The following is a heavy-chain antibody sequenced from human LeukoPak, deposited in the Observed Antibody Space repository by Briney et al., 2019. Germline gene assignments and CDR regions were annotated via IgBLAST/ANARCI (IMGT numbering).Heavy chain of an antibody. Sequence: ASVKVSCKASGGTFSSYAISWVRQAPGQGLEWMGGIIPIFGTANYAQKFQGRVTITADESTSTAYMELSSLRSEDTAVYYCAKTTIFQDYYYGMDVWGKGTTVTVSP. CDR3: AKTTIFQDYYYGMDV. J-gene: IGHJ6*04. CDR1: GGTFSSYA. CDR2: IIPIFGTA. D-gene: IGHD3-9*01. V-gene: IGHV1-69*01.